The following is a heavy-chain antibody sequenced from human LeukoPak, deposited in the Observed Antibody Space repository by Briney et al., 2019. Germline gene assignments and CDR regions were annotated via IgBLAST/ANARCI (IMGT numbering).Heavy chain of an antibody. CDR1: GYTFTSYY. CDR3: ARATRRRLGATTSRMDYFDY. D-gene: IGHD1-26*01. Sequence: ASVKVSCKASGYTFTSYYMHWVRQAPGQGLEWMGIINPSGGSTSYAQKFQGRVTMTRDTSTSTVYMELSSLISEDTAVYYCARATRRRLGATTSRMDYFDYWGQGTLVTVSS. CDR2: INPSGGST. V-gene: IGHV1-46*01. J-gene: IGHJ4*02.